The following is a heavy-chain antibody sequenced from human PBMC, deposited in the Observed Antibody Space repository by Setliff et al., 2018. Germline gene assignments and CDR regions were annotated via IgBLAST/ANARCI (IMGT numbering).Heavy chain of an antibody. J-gene: IGHJ6*02. CDR2: IHSSGTT. D-gene: IGHD5-12*01. V-gene: IGHV4-4*07. CDR1: GGSINNYY. CDR3: ARDQWVRSPPLYFSYSMDV. Sequence: SETLSLTCTISGGSINNYYWNWIRQSADKGLEWIGRIHSSGTTNYNPSLKSRVTISVDTSKNQFSLKLTSMTAADTAVYYCARDQWVRSPPLYFSYSMDVWGQGTTVTVSS.